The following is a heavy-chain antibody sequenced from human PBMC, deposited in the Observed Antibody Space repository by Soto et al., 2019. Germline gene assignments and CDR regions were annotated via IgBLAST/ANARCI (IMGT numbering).Heavy chain of an antibody. CDR2: ISYDGSNK. D-gene: IGHD6-13*01. V-gene: IGHV3-30-3*01. CDR3: ARDNSSSWYSYHYFDY. CDR1: GFTFSSYA. Sequence: PGGSLRLSCAASGFTFSSYAMHWVRQAPGKGLEWVAVISYDGSNKYYADSVKGRFTISRDNSKNTLYLQMNSLRAEDTAVYYCARDNSSSWYSYHYFDYWGQGTLVTVSS. J-gene: IGHJ4*02.